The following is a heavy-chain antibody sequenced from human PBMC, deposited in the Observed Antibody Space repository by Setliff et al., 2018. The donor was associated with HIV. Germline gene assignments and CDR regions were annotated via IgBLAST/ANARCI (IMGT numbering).Heavy chain of an antibody. V-gene: IGHV4-59*11. CDR3: TRGGSMTTLTT. D-gene: IGHD4-4*01. J-gene: IGHJ4*02. CDR2: IYYNVNN. CDR1: GVSISSQY. Sequence: SETLSLTCAVSGVSISSQYWSWIRQPPGKGLEWIGFIYYNVNNNYNPSLKSRVSISVDTSKNQFSLRLSSVTAADTVVYYCTRGGSMTTLTTWGQGTLVTVS.